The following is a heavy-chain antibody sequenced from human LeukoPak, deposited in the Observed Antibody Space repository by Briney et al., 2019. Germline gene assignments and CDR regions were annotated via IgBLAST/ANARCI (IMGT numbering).Heavy chain of an antibody. CDR1: GYSFTSYW. CDR3: ASCVPYGDYGAEYFQH. V-gene: IGHV5-51*01. CDR2: IYPGDSDT. J-gene: IGHJ1*01. D-gene: IGHD4-17*01. Sequence: GESLKISCKGSGYSFTSYWIGWVRQMPGKGLEWMGIIYPGDSDTRYSPSFQGQVTISADKSISTAYLQWSSLKASDTAMYYCASCVPYGDYGAEYFQHWGQGTLVTVSS.